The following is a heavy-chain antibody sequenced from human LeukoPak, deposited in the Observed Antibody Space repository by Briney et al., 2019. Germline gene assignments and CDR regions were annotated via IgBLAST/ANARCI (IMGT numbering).Heavy chain of an antibody. CDR2: IYYSGST. V-gene: IGHV4-39*01. J-gene: IGHJ4*02. CDR3: AMRGGYEPTHDY. CDR1: GGSISSSSYY. D-gene: IGHD5-12*01. Sequence: SETLFLTCTVSGGSISSSSYYWGWIRQPPGKGLEWIGSIYYSGSTYYNPSLKSRVTISVDTSKNQFSLKLSSVTAADTAVYYCAMRGGYEPTHDYWGQGTLVTVSS.